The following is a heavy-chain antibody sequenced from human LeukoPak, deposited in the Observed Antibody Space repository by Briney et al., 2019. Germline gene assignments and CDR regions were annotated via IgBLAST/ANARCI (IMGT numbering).Heavy chain of an antibody. J-gene: IGHJ4*02. CDR3: AREGSQYYYDSSGYSYYFDY. Sequence: GGSLRLSCVASGFPFSSYWMTWVRQAPGKGLEWVAVIWYDGSNKYYADSVKGRFTISRDNSKNTLYLQMNSLRAEDTAVYYCAREGSQYYYDSSGYSYYFDYWGQGTLVTVSS. D-gene: IGHD3-22*01. CDR2: IWYDGSNK. V-gene: IGHV3-33*08. CDR1: GFPFSSYW.